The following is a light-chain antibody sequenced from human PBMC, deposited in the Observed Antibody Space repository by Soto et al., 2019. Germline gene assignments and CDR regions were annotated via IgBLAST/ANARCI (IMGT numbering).Light chain of an antibody. CDR1: SSDVGSYNL. Sequence: QSALTQPASVSGSPGQSITISCTGTSSDVGSYNLVSWYQQHPGKAPKLMIYEGSKRPSGVSNRFSGYKSGNTASLTISGLQAEDEDDYYCCSYAGSSTVVFGGGTKVTVL. CDR3: CSYAGSSTVV. CDR2: EGS. V-gene: IGLV2-23*01. J-gene: IGLJ2*01.